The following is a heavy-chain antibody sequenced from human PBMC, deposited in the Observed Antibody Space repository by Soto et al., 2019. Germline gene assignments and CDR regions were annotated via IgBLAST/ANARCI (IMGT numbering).Heavy chain of an antibody. J-gene: IGHJ6*02. CDR2: ISWNSGSI. D-gene: IGHD1-26*01. V-gene: IGHV3-9*01. CDR1: GFPFDDYA. Sequence: GGSLRLSCAASGFPFDDYAMHWVRQAPGKGLEWVSGISWNSGSIGYADSVKGRFTISRDNTKNSLYLQMNSLRAEDTALYYCAKDIGGSYYYGMDVWGQGTTVTVSS. CDR3: AKDIGGSYYYGMDV.